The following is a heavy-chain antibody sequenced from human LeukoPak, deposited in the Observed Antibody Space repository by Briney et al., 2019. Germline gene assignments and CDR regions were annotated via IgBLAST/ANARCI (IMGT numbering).Heavy chain of an antibody. J-gene: IGHJ4*02. CDR3: AKDRWTTVVRDLDY. CDR1: GFTFSNYA. Sequence: GGSLRLSCEASGFTFSNYAMSWVRQAPGRGLEAVSVIPGSAGTTYYADSVKGRFTISRDNSKNTLYLQMSSLRVEDTAVYYCAKDRWTTVVRDLDYWGQGTLVTVSS. D-gene: IGHD4-23*01. V-gene: IGHV3-23*01. CDR2: IPGSAGTT.